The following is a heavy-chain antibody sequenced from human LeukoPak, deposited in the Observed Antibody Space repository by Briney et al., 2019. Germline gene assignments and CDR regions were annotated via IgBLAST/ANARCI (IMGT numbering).Heavy chain of an antibody. CDR1: GYTFTGYY. V-gene: IGHV1-69*13. CDR3: ARGVGLGHQLLYYYYYYMDV. J-gene: IGHJ6*03. D-gene: IGHD2-2*01. Sequence: SVKVSCKASGYTFTGYYMHWVRQAPGQGLEWMGGIIPIFGTANYAQKFQGRVTITADESTSTAYMELSSLRSEDTAVYYCARGVGLGHQLLYYYYYYMDVWGKGTTVTVSS. CDR2: IIPIFGTA.